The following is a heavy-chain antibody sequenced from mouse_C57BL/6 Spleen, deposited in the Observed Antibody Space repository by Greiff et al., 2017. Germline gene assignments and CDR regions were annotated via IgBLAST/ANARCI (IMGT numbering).Heavy chain of an antibody. CDR2: IDPEDGET. V-gene: IGHV14-2*01. Sequence: VQLQQSGAELVKPGASVKLSCTASGFNFKDYYMHWVQQRTEQGLEWIGSIDPEDGETKYAPKFQGKATITADTSSNTAYLQLSSLTSEDTAVYYCAFDYDGSRHWYFDVWGTGTTVTVSS. CDR3: AFDYDGSRHWYFDV. CDR1: GFNFKDYY. J-gene: IGHJ1*03. D-gene: IGHD1-1*01.